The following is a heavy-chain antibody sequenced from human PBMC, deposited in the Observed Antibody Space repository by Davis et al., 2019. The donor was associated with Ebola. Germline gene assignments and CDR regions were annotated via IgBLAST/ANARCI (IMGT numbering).Heavy chain of an antibody. D-gene: IGHD4-17*01. CDR1: GDFISSNNW. J-gene: IGHJ4*02. V-gene: IGHV4-4*02. Sequence: SETLSLTCTVSGDFISSNNWWRWVRQAPGKGLEWIGEIFHGGNTNYNPSLRGRVTMSVDKSKNQFSLKLSSVTAADTAMYYCARDRWETNGDFIYFDNWGQGTLVAVSS. CDR3: ARDRWETNGDFIYFDN. CDR2: IFHGGNT.